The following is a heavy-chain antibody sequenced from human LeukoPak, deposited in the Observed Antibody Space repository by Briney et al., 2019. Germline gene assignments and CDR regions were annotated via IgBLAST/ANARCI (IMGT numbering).Heavy chain of an antibody. V-gene: IGHV4-4*02. J-gene: IGHJ4*02. Sequence: SGTLSLTCAVSGGSISSSNWWSWVRQPPGKGLEWIGEIYRSGSTNYNPSLKSRVTISVDKSKNQFSLKLSSVTAADTAVYYCARASGRGAVAGPIDYWGQGTLVTVSS. CDR2: IYRSGST. CDR1: GGSISSSNW. CDR3: ARASGRGAVAGPIDY. D-gene: IGHD6-19*01.